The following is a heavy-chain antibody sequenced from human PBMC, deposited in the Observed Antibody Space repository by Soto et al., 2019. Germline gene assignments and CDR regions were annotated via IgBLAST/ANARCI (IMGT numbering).Heavy chain of an antibody. CDR1: GYTFTNYG. Sequence: QVQLVQSGPEVKKPGASVKVSCKASGYTFTNYGISWVRQAPGQGLEWLGWINGYNGNTDYAQKIQDRVTMTTGTATTTAYLELRSLAFDDTAVYYCARGGSGYEDYWGQGTLVTVSS. V-gene: IGHV1-18*01. CDR2: INGYNGNT. J-gene: IGHJ4*02. D-gene: IGHD5-12*01. CDR3: ARGGSGYEDY.